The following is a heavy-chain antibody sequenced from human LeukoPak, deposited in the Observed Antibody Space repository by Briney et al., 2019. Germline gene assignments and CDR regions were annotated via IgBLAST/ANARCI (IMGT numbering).Heavy chain of an antibody. V-gene: IGHV4-39*02. CDR2: IYYSGST. Sequence: SETLSLTCTVSGGSISNTNYYWGWIRQPPGKGLEWIGTIYYSGSTYYNPSLKSRVTISVDTSKNHFSLKLSSVTAADTAVYYCASGRLYYYDSSGYYYEAFDIWGQGTMVTVSS. CDR1: GGSISNTNYY. J-gene: IGHJ3*02. D-gene: IGHD3-22*01. CDR3: ASGRLYYYDSSGYYYEAFDI.